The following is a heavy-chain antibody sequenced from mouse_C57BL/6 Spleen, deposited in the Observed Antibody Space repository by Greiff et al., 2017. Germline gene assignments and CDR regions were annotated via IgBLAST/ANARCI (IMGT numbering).Heavy chain of an antibody. V-gene: IGHV14-3*01. D-gene: IGHD2-4*01. Sequence: VQLQQSVAELVRPWASVKLSCTASGFNIKNTYMHWVKQRPEQGLEWIGRIDPANGNTKYAPKFPGKATITADTSSNTAYLPLSSLTSEDTAIYYCARSYDYDPDYFDYWGQGTTLTVSS. CDR2: IDPANGNT. CDR3: ARSYDYDPDYFDY. CDR1: GFNIKNTY. J-gene: IGHJ2*01.